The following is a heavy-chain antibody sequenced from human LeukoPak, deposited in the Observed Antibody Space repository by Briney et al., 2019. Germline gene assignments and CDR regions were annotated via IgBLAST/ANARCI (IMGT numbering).Heavy chain of an antibody. CDR3: ARERGWAVVPAAMQSHNRGSRYYYYYMDV. CDR1: GYRFTGYY. V-gene: IGHV1-2*02. D-gene: IGHD2-2*01. J-gene: IGHJ6*03. CDR2: IHPNNGGT. Sequence: GASVKVSCKASGYRFTGYYMHWVRQAPGQGLEWMGWIHPNNGGTNYAQKFQDRVTLTRDTSMRTAYMEVSRLRSDDTAVYYCARERGWAVVPAAMQSHNRGSRYYYYYMDVWGKGTTVTVSS.